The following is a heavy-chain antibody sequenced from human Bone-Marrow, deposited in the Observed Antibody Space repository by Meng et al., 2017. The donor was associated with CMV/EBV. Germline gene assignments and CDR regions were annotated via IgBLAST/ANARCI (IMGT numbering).Heavy chain of an antibody. V-gene: IGHV1-69*10. CDR1: GYTFTSYG. D-gene: IGHD3-3*01. CDR2: IIPILGIA. CDR3: SSLYSGGPIWSGYPRGYYFDY. Sequence: SVKVSCKASGYTFTSYGISWVRQAPGQGLEWMGGIIPILGIANYAQKFQGRVTITADKSTSTAYMELSSLRSEDTAVYYCSSLYSGGPIWSGYPRGYYFDYWGQGTLVTVSS. J-gene: IGHJ4*02.